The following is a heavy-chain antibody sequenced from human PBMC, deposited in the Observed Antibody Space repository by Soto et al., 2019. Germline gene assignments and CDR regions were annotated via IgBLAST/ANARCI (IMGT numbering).Heavy chain of an antibody. CDR1: GFTFISYS. Sequence: PGGSLRLSCAASGFTFISYSMNWGRQAPGKGLEWVSYISSTSSTIYYADSVKGRFTISRDNAKNSLYLQMNSLRDEDTAVYYCAKLVSSLYYFDYWGQGTLVTVSS. D-gene: IGHD2-2*01. J-gene: IGHJ4*02. V-gene: IGHV3-48*02. CDR2: ISSTSSTI. CDR3: AKLVSSLYYFDY.